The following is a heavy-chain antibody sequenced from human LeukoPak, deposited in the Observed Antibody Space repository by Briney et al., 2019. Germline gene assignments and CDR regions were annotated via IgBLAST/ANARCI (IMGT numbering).Heavy chain of an antibody. CDR3: AKSNGYGLIDI. J-gene: IGHJ3*02. D-gene: IGHD3-22*01. CDR1: GGSFSGYY. V-gene: IGHV4-34*01. Sequence: PSETLSLTCAVYGGSFSGYYWSWIRQPPGKGLEWIGEINHSGSTNYNPSLKSRVIISVDTSKNQFSLKLNSVTAADTAVYYCAKSNGYGLIDIWGQGTMVTVSS. CDR2: INHSGST.